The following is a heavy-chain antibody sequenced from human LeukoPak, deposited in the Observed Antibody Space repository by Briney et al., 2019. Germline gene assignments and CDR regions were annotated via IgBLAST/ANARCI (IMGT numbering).Heavy chain of an antibody. CDR1: GYTLTELS. V-gene: IGHV1-24*01. CDR2: FDLEDGET. Sequence: ASVKVSCKVSGYTLTELSMHWVRQAPGKGLEWMGGFDLEDGETIYAQKFQGRVTMTEDTSTDTAYMELSSLRSEDTAVYYCATTVPLRWLPLYWGQGTLVTVSS. CDR3: ATTVPLRWLPLY. D-gene: IGHD5-12*01. J-gene: IGHJ4*02.